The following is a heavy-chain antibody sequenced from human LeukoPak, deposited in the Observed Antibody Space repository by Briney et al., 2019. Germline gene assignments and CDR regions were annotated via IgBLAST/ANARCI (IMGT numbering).Heavy chain of an antibody. J-gene: IGHJ4*02. CDR1: GFTFSSNG. D-gene: IGHD2-2*01. Sequence: GGSLRLSCAASGFTFSSNGMNWVRQAPGKGLEWVSSISDNSNYIYYSDSVEGRFTISRDNAKNSLYLQMNSLRVEDTAVYYRANHFACGSTSCPPFDSWGQGTLVTVSS. V-gene: IGHV3-21*01. CDR3: ANHFACGSTSCPPFDS. CDR2: ISDNSNYI.